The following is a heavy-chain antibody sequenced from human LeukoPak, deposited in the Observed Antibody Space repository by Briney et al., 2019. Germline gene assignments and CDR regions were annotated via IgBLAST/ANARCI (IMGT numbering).Heavy chain of an antibody. CDR3: ASGITGGLDNWFDP. CDR1: GYTFTDYY. Sequence: ASVKVSCKASGYTFTDYYMHWVRQAPGQGLEWMGRFDPYAQKFQGRVTITRDTSVSTDYMELSRLRSDDTAVYYCASGITGGLDNWFDPWGQGTLVTVSS. J-gene: IGHJ5*02. D-gene: IGHD1-20*01. CDR2: FDP. V-gene: IGHV1-2*06.